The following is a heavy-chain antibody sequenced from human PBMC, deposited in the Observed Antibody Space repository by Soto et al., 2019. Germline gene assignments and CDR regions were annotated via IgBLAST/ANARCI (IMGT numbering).Heavy chain of an antibody. D-gene: IGHD4-17*01. CDR1: GGSISSGGYY. V-gene: IGHV4-31*03. Sequence: QVQLQESGPGLVKPSETLSLTCTVSGGSISSGGYYWSWISQHPGKRLEWIGYIYYSGSTYYNPSLKSRVTISVDTSKNQFSLKLSSVTAADTAVDYCARGYGDDGVFWFDPWGNGTLVTVSS. CDR2: IYYSGST. J-gene: IGHJ5*02. CDR3: ARGYGDDGVFWFDP.